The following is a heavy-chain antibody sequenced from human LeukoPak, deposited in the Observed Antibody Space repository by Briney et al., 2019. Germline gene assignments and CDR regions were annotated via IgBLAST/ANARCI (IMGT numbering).Heavy chain of an antibody. V-gene: IGHV1-18*01. CDR3: ARDPSNYVWGSYRYYYYYYMDV. D-gene: IGHD3-16*02. CDR1: GYPFTSYG. CDR2: ISAYNGHT. J-gene: IGHJ6*03. Sequence: ASVKVSCKASGYPFTSYGITWVRQAPGQGLEWMGWISAYNGHTSYAQNLQGRVTMTTDTSTSTAYMELRSLRSDDTAVYYCARDPSNYVWGSYRYYYYYYMDVWGKGTTVTVSS.